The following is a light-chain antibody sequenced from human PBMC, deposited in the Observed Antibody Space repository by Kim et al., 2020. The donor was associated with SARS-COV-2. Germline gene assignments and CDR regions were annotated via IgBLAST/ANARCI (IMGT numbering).Light chain of an antibody. CDR2: GAS. CDR1: QSISSY. CDR3: QQSYSTPRT. V-gene: IGKV1-39*01. Sequence: ASVGDRVTITCRASQSISSYLSWYQEKPRKAPKLLIYGASSLQSGVPSRFSGSGSGTDFTLTISSLQAEDFATYYCQQSYSTPRTFGQGTKVDIK. J-gene: IGKJ1*01.